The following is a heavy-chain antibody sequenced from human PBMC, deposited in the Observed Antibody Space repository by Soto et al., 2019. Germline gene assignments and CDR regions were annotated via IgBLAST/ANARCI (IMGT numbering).Heavy chain of an antibody. D-gene: IGHD6-19*01. CDR1: GFTFSSYD. J-gene: IGHJ2*01. CDR2: IGTAGDT. CDR3: ARVSSSQWLANWYFDL. V-gene: IGHV3-13*01. Sequence: PGGSLRLSCAASGFTFSSYDMHWVRQATGKGLEWVSAIGTAGDTYYPGSVKGRFTISRENAKNSLYLQMNSLRAGDTAVYYCARVSSSQWLANWYFDLWGRGTLVTVSS.